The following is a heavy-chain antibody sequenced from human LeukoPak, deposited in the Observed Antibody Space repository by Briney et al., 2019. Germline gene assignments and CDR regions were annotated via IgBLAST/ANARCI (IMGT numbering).Heavy chain of an antibody. D-gene: IGHD5-18*01. V-gene: IGHV4-34*01. CDR3: ASEADTAMEEYYFDY. Sequence: SPSETLSLTCAVYGESFNEYYWSWIRQAPGKGLEWIGEINHTGTTTYNPSLKSRVTISVDTSKNQFSLKLSSVTAADTAVYYCASEADTAMEEYYFDYWGQGTLVTVPS. CDR2: INHTGTT. J-gene: IGHJ4*02. CDR1: GESFNEYY.